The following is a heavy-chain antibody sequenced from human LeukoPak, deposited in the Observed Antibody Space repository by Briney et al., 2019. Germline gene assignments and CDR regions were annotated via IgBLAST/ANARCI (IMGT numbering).Heavy chain of an antibody. Sequence: DPSETLSLTCTVSGGSISSYYWSWIRQPPGKGLEWVGYIYYSGSTNYNPSLKSRVTIPVDTSKNQFSLKLSSVTAADTAVYYCASFLAGVFDYWGQGTLVTVSS. CDR1: GGSISSYY. V-gene: IGHV4-59*01. CDR2: IYYSGST. J-gene: IGHJ4*02. D-gene: IGHD6-13*01. CDR3: ASFLAGVFDY.